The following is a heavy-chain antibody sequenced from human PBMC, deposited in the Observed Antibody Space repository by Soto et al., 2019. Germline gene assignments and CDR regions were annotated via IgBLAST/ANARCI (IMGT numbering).Heavy chain of an antibody. J-gene: IGHJ3*02. V-gene: IGHV3-11*06. CDR2: ISSSSSYT. D-gene: IGHD2-15*01. CDR3: ARDPSTPDDAFDI. CDR1: GFTFSDYY. Sequence: GGSLRLSCAASGFTFSDYYMSWIRQAPGKGLEWVSYISSSSSYTNYADSVKGRFTISRDNAKNSLYLQMNSLRAEDTAVYYCARDPSTPDDAFDIWGQGTMVTVSS.